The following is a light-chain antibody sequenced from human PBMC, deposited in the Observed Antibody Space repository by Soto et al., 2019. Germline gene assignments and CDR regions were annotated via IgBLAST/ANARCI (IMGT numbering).Light chain of an antibody. CDR3: QQYGSSPTWT. J-gene: IGKJ1*01. Sequence: ESVLTQSPGTLSLSPGERATLSCSASQSVSSNYLAWYQQKPGQAPRLLIYGASTRATGIPDRFSGSGSGTDFTLTISRLEPEDSAVYYCQQYGSSPTWTFGQGTKVDIK. CDR1: QSVSSNY. CDR2: GAS. V-gene: IGKV3-20*01.